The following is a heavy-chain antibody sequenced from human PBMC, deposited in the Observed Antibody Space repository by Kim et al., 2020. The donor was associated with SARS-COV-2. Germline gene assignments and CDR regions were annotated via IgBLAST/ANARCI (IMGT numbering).Heavy chain of an antibody. Sequence: GGSLRLSCAASGFTFSSYGMHWVRQAPGKGLEWVAVISYDGSNKYYADSVKGRFTISRDNSKNTLYLQMNSLRAEDTAVYYCAKVRWRGCGEFLPDYWGQGTLGTVTS. CDR1: GFTFSSYG. CDR3: AKVRWRGCGEFLPDY. V-gene: IGHV3-30*18. CDR2: ISYDGSNK. D-gene: IGHD3-10*01. J-gene: IGHJ4*02.